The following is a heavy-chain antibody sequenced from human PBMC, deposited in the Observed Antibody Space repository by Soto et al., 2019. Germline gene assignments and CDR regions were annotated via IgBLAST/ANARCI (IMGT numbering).Heavy chain of an antibody. J-gene: IGHJ4*02. Sequence: GGSLRLSCAASGFTFSSYGMHWVRQAPGKGLEWVAVIWYDGSNKYYADSVKGRFTISRDNSKNTLYLQMNSLRAEDTAVYYCARDRGYYDSSGYYLLDYWGKGTMVSVSS. CDR3: ARDRGYYDSSGYYLLDY. CDR1: GFTFSSYG. CDR2: IWYDGSNK. V-gene: IGHV3-33*01. D-gene: IGHD3-22*01.